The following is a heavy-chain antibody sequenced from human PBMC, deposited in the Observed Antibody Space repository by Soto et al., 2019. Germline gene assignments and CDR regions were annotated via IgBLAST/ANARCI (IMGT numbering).Heavy chain of an antibody. CDR2: IYYSGST. Sequence: SETLSLTCTVSGGSISSGDYYWSWIRQPPGRGLEWIGYIYYSGSTYYNPSLKSRVTISVDTSKNQFSLKLSSVTAADTAVYYCARGKGIDYGDTKFDHWGQGTLVTVSS. CDR1: GGSISSGDYY. V-gene: IGHV4-30-4*01. D-gene: IGHD4-17*01. CDR3: ARGKGIDYGDTKFDH. J-gene: IGHJ4*02.